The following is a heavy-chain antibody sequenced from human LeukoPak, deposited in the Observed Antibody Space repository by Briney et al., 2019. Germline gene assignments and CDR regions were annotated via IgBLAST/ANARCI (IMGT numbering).Heavy chain of an antibody. CDR2: ISSSSSYI. Sequence: GGSLRLSCAASGFTFSSYSMNWVRQAPGKGLEWVSSISSSSSYIYYADSVKGRFTISRDNSKNTLYLQMNSLKASDTAMYYCARLGTMVRGVKSWFDPWGQGTLVTVSS. J-gene: IGHJ5*02. D-gene: IGHD3-10*01. CDR1: GFTFSSYS. CDR3: ARLGTMVRGVKSWFDP. V-gene: IGHV3-21*04.